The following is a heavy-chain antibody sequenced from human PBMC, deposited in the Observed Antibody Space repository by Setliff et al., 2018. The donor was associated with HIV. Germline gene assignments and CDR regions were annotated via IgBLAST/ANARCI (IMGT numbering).Heavy chain of an antibody. CDR3: AGGPNYYDRGSYYNFDY. CDR2: INPNSGGT. Sequence: GASVKVSCKASGYTFTAYYLHWVRQAPGQGLEWMGWINPNSGGTGYAQKFRGRVTMTRDTSISTAYMGLSRLTSDDTAVYYCAGGPNYYDRGSYYNFDYWGEGTLVTVSS. CDR1: GYTFTAYY. D-gene: IGHD3-22*01. J-gene: IGHJ4*02. V-gene: IGHV1-2*02.